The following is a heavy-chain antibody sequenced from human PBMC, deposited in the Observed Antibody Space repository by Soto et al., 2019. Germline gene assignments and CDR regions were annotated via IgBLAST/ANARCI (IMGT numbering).Heavy chain of an antibody. V-gene: IGHV4-39*01. J-gene: IGHJ5*02. Sequence: SETLSLTCTVSGGSISSSSYYWGWIRQPPGKGLEWIGSIYYSGSTYYNPSLKSRVTISVDTSKNQFSLKLSSVTAADTAVYYCASSIAVAGTGNWFDPWGQGTLVTVSS. CDR2: IYYSGST. CDR3: ASSIAVAGTGNWFDP. D-gene: IGHD6-19*01. CDR1: GGSISSSSYY.